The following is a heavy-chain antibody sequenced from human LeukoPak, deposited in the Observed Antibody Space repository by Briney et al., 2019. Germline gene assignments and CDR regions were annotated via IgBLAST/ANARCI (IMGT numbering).Heavy chain of an antibody. CDR1: GYTFITYE. J-gene: IGHJ5*02. V-gene: IGHV1-8*01. CDR3: ARMTVAGRDNWFDP. Sequence: ASVKVSCKASGYTFITYEINWVRQATGQGLEWMGWMNPNSGNTGYAQKFQGRVTMTRNTSISTAYMELSSLRSDDTAVYYCARMTVAGRDNWFDPWGQGTLVTVSS. D-gene: IGHD6-13*01. CDR2: MNPNSGNT.